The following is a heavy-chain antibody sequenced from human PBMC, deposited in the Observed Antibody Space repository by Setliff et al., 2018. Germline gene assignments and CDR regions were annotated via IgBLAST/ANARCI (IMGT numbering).Heavy chain of an antibody. J-gene: IGHJ2*01. V-gene: IGHV4-34*01. CDR3: ASVPYSSGWYAYWYFDL. CDR1: GGSFSGYY. Sequence: KPSETLSLTCAVYGGSFSGYYWGRIRQPPGKGLEWIGSIYHSGSTYYNPSLKSRVTISVDTSKNQFSLKLSSVTAADTAVYYCASVPYSSGWYAYWYFDLWGRGTLVTVPQ. D-gene: IGHD6-19*01. CDR2: IYHSGST.